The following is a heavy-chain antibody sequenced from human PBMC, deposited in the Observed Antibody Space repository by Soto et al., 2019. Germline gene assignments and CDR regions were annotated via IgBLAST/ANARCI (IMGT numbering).Heavy chain of an antibody. CDR1: GYTFTSYG. CDR2: ISAYNGNT. Sequence: GASVKVSCKASGYTFTSYGISWVRQAPGQGLEWMGWISAYNGNTNYAQKLQGRVTMTTDTSTSTAYMELRSLRSDDTAVYYCARDRTLGSYYFHPIDYWGQGTLVTVSS. D-gene: IGHD1-26*01. J-gene: IGHJ4*02. V-gene: IGHV1-18*01. CDR3: ARDRTLGSYYFHPIDY.